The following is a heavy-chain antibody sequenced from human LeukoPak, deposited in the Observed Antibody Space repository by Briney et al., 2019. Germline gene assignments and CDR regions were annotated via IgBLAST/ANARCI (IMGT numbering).Heavy chain of an antibody. CDR1: GDSISSDY. CDR2: IYYTGST. CDR3: ARDRRLGIAVAGNFDY. Sequence: SETLSLTCAVSGDSISSDYWSWVRQPPGKGLEWIGYIYYTGSTNYNPPLKSRVTISVDTSKNQFSLKLSSVTAADTAVYYCARDRRLGIAVAGNFDYWGQGTLVTVSS. J-gene: IGHJ4*02. D-gene: IGHD6-19*01. V-gene: IGHV4-59*01.